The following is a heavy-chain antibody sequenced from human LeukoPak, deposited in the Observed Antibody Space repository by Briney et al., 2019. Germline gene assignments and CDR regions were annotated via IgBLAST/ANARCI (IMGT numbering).Heavy chain of an antibody. CDR1: GYTFTGYY. D-gene: IGHD2-2*01. V-gene: IGHV1-2*02. J-gene: IGHJ6*04. Sequence: ASVTVSCKASGYTFTGYYMHWVRQAPGQGLEWMGWINPNSDGTNYAQKFQGRVTMTRDTSISTAYMELSRLRSDDTAVYYCARTPDESDIVVVPAATYYYYYGMDVWGDGTAVTVSS. CDR2: INPNSDGT. CDR3: ARTPDESDIVVVPAATYYYYYGMDV.